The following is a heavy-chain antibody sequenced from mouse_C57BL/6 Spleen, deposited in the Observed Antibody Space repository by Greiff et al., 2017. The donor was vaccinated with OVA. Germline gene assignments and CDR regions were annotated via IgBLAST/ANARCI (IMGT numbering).Heavy chain of an antibody. J-gene: IGHJ2*01. Sequence: EVKLVESGGGLVKPGGSLKLSCAASGFTFSDYGMHWVRQAPEKGLEWVAYISSGSSTIYYADTVKGRFTFSSDNAKNTLFLQRTRLRSEDTAMYYCARSKKGTGYYFDYWGQGTTLTVSS. V-gene: IGHV5-17*01. CDR3: ARSKKGTGYYFDY. D-gene: IGHD3-3*01. CDR1: GFTFSDYG. CDR2: ISSGSSTI.